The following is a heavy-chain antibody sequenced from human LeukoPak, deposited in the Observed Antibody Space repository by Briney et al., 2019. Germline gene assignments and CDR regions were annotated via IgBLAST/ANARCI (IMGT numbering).Heavy chain of an antibody. D-gene: IGHD4-17*01. CDR1: GFTFSSFA. CDR3: TKDPNGDYVGAFDP. V-gene: IGHV3-23*01. CDR2: ITGNHGPT. J-gene: IGHJ5*02. Sequence: GGSLRLPCAASGFTFSSFAMTWVRQAPGKGLEWVSSITGNHGPTYNTDSVKGRFTISRDNSQNTLYLQMNSLRAEDTAVYYRTKDPNGDYVGAFDPWGQGTLVTVPS.